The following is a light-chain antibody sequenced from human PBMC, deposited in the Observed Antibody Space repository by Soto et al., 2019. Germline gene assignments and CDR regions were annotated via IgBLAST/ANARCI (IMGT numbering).Light chain of an antibody. Sequence: DIQMTQSPSTLSASVGDRVTITFRASQSISSWLAWYQQKPGKAPKCLIYDASSLESGVPSRFSGSGSGTEFTLTISSLQPDDFATYYCQQYNSYHTFGQGTKLEIK. CDR2: DAS. CDR1: QSISSW. CDR3: QQYNSYHT. V-gene: IGKV1-5*01. J-gene: IGKJ2*01.